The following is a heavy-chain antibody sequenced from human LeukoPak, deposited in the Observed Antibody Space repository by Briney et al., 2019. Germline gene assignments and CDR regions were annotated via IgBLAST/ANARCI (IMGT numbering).Heavy chain of an antibody. D-gene: IGHD3-10*01. V-gene: IGHV1-18*01. CDR3: ARVFGSGSYYMGYYYYGMDV. Sequence: GASVKVSCKASGYTSTSYGISWVRQAPGRGLEWMGWISAYNGNTNYAQKLQGRVTMTTDTSTSTAYMELRSLRSDDTAVYYCARVFGSGSYYMGYYYYGMDVWGQGTTVTVSS. CDR1: GYTSTSYG. CDR2: ISAYNGNT. J-gene: IGHJ6*02.